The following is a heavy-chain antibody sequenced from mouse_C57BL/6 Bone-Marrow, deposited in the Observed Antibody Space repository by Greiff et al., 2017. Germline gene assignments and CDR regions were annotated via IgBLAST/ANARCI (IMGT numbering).Heavy chain of an antibody. CDR2: IDPSDSYT. D-gene: IGHD1-1*01. V-gene: IGHV1-69*01. CDR1: GYTFTSYW. J-gene: IGHJ4*01. Sequence: QVQLQQPGAELVMPGASVKLSCKASGYTFTSYWMHWVKQRPGQGLEWIGEIDPSDSYTNYNQKFKGKSTLTVDKSSSTAYMQLSSLTSEDSAVXYCARSVLITTVGATTDYAMDYWGQGTSVTVSS. CDR3: ARSVLITTVGATTDYAMDY.